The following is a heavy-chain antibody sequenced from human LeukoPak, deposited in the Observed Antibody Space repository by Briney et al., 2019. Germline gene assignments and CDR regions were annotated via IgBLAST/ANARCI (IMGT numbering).Heavy chain of an antibody. Sequence: SETLSLTCTVSGGSIRSSSYYWAWIRQPAGKGLEWIGRIYTSGSTNYNPSLKSRVTMSVDTSKNQFSLKLSSVTAADTAVYYCARGTGELLYNWFDPWGQGTLVTVSS. CDR1: GGSIRSSSYY. J-gene: IGHJ5*02. D-gene: IGHD3-10*01. CDR3: ARGTGELLYNWFDP. CDR2: IYTSGST. V-gene: IGHV4-61*02.